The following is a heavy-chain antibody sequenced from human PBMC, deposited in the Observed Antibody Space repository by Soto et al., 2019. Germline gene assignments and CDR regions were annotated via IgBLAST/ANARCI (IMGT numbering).Heavy chain of an antibody. Sequence: LSLTCTVSGGSISSSSYYWGWIRQPPGKGLEWIGSIYYSGSTYYNPSLKRRVTISVDTSKSHFSLKLSSVTAADTAVYYCARTHSGRRHYYYGMDVWGQGTTVTVSS. D-gene: IGHD1-26*01. V-gene: IGHV4-39*01. CDR1: GGSISSSSYY. J-gene: IGHJ6*02. CDR2: IYYSGST. CDR3: ARTHSGRRHYYYGMDV.